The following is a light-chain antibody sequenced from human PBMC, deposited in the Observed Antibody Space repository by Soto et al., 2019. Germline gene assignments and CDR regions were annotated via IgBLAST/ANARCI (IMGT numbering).Light chain of an antibody. Sequence: QLVLTQPPSVSAAPGQKVTLSCSGSSSNIGKNFVSWYQQFPGTAPKVLSYENNKRLSGIPDRFSGSKSGTAVTLGITGLQTGDEAFYYCASWDSSLYGVVFGGGTKLTVL. J-gene: IGLJ2*01. V-gene: IGLV1-51*02. CDR2: ENN. CDR3: ASWDSSLYGVV. CDR1: SSNIGKNF.